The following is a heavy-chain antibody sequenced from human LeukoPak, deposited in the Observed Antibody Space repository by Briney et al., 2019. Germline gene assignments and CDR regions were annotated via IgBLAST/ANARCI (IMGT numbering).Heavy chain of an antibody. CDR1: GFTFSGYG. CDR2: ISYDGSNK. J-gene: IGHJ4*02. V-gene: IGHV3-30*18. CDR3: AKVSGEFDY. D-gene: IGHD3-10*01. Sequence: GRSLRLSCAASGFTFSGYGMHWVRQAPGKGLEWVAVISYDGSNKYYADSVKGRFTISRDNSKNTLYLQMNSLRAEDTAVYYCAKVSGEFDYWGQGTLVTVSS.